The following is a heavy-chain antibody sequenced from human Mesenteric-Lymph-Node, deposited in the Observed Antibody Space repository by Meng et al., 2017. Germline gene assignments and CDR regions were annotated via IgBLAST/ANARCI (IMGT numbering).Heavy chain of an antibody. CDR3: ARSLLATIPGVY. Sequence: SETLSLTCTVSGGSISSYYWSWIRQPPGKGLEWIGEINHSGSTNYNPSLKSRVTISVDTSKNQFSLKLSSMTAADTAVYYCARSLLATIPGVYWGQGTLVTVSS. J-gene: IGHJ4*02. CDR2: INHSGST. D-gene: IGHD5-12*01. CDR1: GGSISSYY. V-gene: IGHV4-34*01.